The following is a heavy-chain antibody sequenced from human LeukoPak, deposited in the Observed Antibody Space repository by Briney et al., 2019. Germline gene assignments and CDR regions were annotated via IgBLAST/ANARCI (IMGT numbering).Heavy chain of an antibody. CDR2: MSGSGTTS. CDR1: GFIFSSSA. CDR3: AKPISGSFRMGAFHI. Sequence: AGGSLRLSCAASGFIFSSSALNWVRQAPGKGPEWVSTMSGSGTTSFYADSVKGRFTISRVSSKNTLFLQMNSLRAEDTAVYFCAKPISGSFRMGAFHIWGQGTTVTVSS. J-gene: IGHJ3*02. V-gene: IGHV3-23*01. D-gene: IGHD1-26*01.